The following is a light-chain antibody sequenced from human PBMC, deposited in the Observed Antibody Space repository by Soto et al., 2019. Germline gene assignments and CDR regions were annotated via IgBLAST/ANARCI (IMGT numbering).Light chain of an antibody. J-gene: IGLJ2*01. CDR3: SSYTSSSTPVV. Sequence: QSALTQPASVSGSPGQSITISCTGTSSDVGGYNYVSWYQQHPGKAPKLMIYDVNNRPSGVSNRFSGSKSGNTASLTISALQAEDEADYYCSSYTSSSTPVVFGGGTKVTVL. CDR1: SSDVGGYNY. CDR2: DVN. V-gene: IGLV2-14*01.